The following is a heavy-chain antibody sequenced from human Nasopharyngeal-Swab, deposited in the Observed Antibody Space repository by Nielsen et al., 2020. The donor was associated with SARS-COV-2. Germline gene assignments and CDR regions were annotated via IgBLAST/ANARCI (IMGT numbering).Heavy chain of an antibody. J-gene: IGHJ3*02. V-gene: IGHV3-23*01. D-gene: IGHD2-2*01. CDR1: GFTFSSYA. CDR3: AKDYGLYCSSTSCPDDAFDI. CDR2: IRGSGGST. Sequence: GGSLRLSCAASGFTFSSYAMSWVRQAPAKGLEWVSAIRGSGGSTYYADSVKGRFTISRDNSKNTLYLQMNSLRAEDTAVYYCAKDYGLYCSSTSCPDDAFDIWGQGTMVTVSS.